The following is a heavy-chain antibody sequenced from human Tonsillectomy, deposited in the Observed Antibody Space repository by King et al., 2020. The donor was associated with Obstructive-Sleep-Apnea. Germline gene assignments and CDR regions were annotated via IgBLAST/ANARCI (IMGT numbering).Heavy chain of an antibody. CDR1: GFTFSNYW. Sequence: EVQLVESGGGLVQPGGSRRLSCAASGFTFSNYWMSWVRQAPGKGLEWVANINQDGSEKYYVDSVKGRFTFSRDNAKNSLYLQMNSLRAEDTAVYFCAREGVVVPTAITDTSDVYGMDVWGQGTTVTVSS. D-gene: IGHD2-2*01. CDR3: AREGVVVPTAITDTSDVYGMDV. CDR2: INQDGSEK. J-gene: IGHJ6*02. V-gene: IGHV3-7*03.